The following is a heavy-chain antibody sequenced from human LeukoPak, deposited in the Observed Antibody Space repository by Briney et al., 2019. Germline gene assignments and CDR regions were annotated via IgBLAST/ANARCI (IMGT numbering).Heavy chain of an antibody. CDR3: ARAIAVAGTGYYYYMDV. CDR2: TSYDGSNK. J-gene: IGHJ6*03. CDR1: GFTFSSYA. V-gene: IGHV3-30*04. D-gene: IGHD6-19*01. Sequence: GGSLRLSCAASGFTFSSYAMHWVRQAPGKGLEWVAVTSYDGSNKCYADSVKGRFTISRDNSKNTLYLQMNSLRAEDTALYYCARAIAVAGTGYYYYMDVWGKGTTVTVSS.